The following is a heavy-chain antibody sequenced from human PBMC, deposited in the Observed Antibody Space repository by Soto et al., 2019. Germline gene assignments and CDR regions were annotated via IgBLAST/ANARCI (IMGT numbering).Heavy chain of an antibody. CDR1: GFTFSSYE. CDR3: ARVGSYAFDI. Sequence: GGSLRLSCAASGFTFSSYEMNWVRQAPGKGLEWVSYISSSGSTIYYADSVKGRFTISRDNAKNSLYLQMNSLRAEDTAVYYCARVGSYAFDIWGQGTMVTVSS. V-gene: IGHV3-48*03. J-gene: IGHJ3*02. CDR2: ISSSGSTI. D-gene: IGHD2-15*01.